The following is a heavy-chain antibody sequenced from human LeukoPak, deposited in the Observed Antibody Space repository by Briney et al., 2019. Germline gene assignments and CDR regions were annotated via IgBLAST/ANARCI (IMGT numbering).Heavy chain of an antibody. Sequence: AGGSLRLSCAASGFTFSSYAMSWVRQAPGKGLEWVSAISGSGGSTHYADSVKGRFTISRDSSKNTLYLQMNSLRAEDTAVYYCARDRVYSYGYISYYFDYWGQGTLVTVSS. CDR1: GFTFSSYA. CDR3: ARDRVYSYGYISYYFDY. CDR2: ISGSGGST. J-gene: IGHJ4*02. V-gene: IGHV3-23*01. D-gene: IGHD5-18*01.